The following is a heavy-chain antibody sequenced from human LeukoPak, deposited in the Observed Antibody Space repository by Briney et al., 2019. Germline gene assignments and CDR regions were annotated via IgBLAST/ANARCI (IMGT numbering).Heavy chain of an antibody. J-gene: IGHJ4*02. D-gene: IGHD5-18*01. CDR3: ARVSLDSYGPELDY. Sequence: GASVKVSCKASGYTFTSYDINWVRQATGQGLEWMGWMNPNSGNTGYAQKFQGRVTMTRNTSISTAYMELSSLRSEDTAVYYCARVSLDSYGPELDYSGQGTLVTVSS. CDR1: GYTFTSYD. CDR2: MNPNSGNT. V-gene: IGHV1-8*01.